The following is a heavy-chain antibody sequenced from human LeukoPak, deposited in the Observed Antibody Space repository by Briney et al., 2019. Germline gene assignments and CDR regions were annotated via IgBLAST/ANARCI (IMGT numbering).Heavy chain of an antibody. CDR3: ARDIEAAGLFLDY. CDR2: MKYDGSEK. V-gene: IGHV3-7*01. CDR1: GFTFSSYW. Sequence: GESLKISCAASGFTFSSYWMSWVRQAPGKGLEWVANMKYDGSEKYYVDSVKGRFTISGDNAKNSLYLQMNSLRAEDTAVYYCARDIEAAGLFLDYWGQGTLVTVSS. D-gene: IGHD6-13*01. J-gene: IGHJ4*02.